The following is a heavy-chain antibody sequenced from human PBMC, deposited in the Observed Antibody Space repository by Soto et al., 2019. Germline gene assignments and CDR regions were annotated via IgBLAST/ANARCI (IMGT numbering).Heavy chain of an antibody. V-gene: IGHV4-59*01. CDR3: ARGAKVGYSGYDWGVDY. Sequence: SETLSLTCTVSGGSISSYYWSWIRQPPGKGLEWIGYIYYSGSTNYNPSLKSRVTISVDTSKNQFSLKLSSVTAADTAVYYCARGAKVGYSGYDWGVDYWGQGTLVTVSS. D-gene: IGHD5-12*01. CDR1: GGSISSYY. J-gene: IGHJ4*02. CDR2: IYYSGST.